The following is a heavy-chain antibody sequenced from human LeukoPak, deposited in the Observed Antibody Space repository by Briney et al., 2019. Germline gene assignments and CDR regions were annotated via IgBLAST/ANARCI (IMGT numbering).Heavy chain of an antibody. CDR2: ISSSNNYI. CDR1: GFTFSNYN. Sequence: KPGGSLGLSCAASGFTFSNYNMNWVRQAPGKGLEWVSSISSSNNYIYYADSVKGRSTISRDNAKNSLYLQMNSLRAEDTAVYYCARRSPNYYFDYWGQGTPVTVSS. CDR3: ARRSPNYYFDY. J-gene: IGHJ4*02. V-gene: IGHV3-21*01.